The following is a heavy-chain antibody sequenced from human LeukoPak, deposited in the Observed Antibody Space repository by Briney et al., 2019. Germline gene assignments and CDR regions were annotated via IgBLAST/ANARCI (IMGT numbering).Heavy chain of an antibody. Sequence: SETLSLTCSVSGGSISSSNYYWGWIRQPPGQGLDWIGNIYYSGSTYYNPSLKSRVTISVDTSKNQFSLKLTSVTAADTAVYYCARDYSDYAFDSWGQGTLVTVSS. J-gene: IGHJ4*02. CDR1: GGSISSSNYY. CDR3: ARDYSDYAFDS. V-gene: IGHV4-39*02. CDR2: IYYSGST. D-gene: IGHD5-12*01.